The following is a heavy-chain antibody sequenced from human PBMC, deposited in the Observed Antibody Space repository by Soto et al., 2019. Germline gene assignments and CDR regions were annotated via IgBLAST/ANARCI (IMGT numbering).Heavy chain of an antibody. D-gene: IGHD6-6*01. CDR3: ASYAPLKYSSSSVYYYYGMDV. CDR1: GYTFASYG. V-gene: IGHV1-18*04. J-gene: IGHJ6*02. Sequence: GASVKVSCKASGYTFASYGISWVRQAPGQGLEWMGWISAYNGNTNYAQKVQGRVTMTTDTSTSTAYMELRSLRSDDTAVYYCASYAPLKYSSSSVYYYYGMDVWGQGTTVTVSS. CDR2: ISAYNGNT.